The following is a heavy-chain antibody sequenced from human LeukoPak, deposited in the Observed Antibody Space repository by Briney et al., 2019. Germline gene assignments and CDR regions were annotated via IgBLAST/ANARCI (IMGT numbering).Heavy chain of an antibody. CDR2: ISYDGDNI. J-gene: IGHJ4*02. V-gene: IGHV3-30-3*01. CDR3: ARAPRLYCSGGTCYHIDF. CDR1: GFNITNYA. D-gene: IGHD2-15*01. Sequence: GRSLRLSCPASGFNITNYAMHWVRQAPGKGLEWVAVISYDGDNIYYADSVKGRFTIFRDNSKNTLFLQMHILRTEDTAVYYCARAPRLYCSGGTCYHIDFWGQGALVTVSS.